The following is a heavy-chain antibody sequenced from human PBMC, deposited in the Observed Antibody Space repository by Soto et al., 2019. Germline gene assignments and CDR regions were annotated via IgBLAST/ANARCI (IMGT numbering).Heavy chain of an antibody. V-gene: IGHV3-23*01. J-gene: IGHJ5*02. Sequence: GGPLRLSCSASGFTFSNYAMSWVRQATGKGLEWVSTISGSGGSTYHADSVKGRFTISRDISKNTLFLQMNSLRAEDTAVYYCAKRPGIAAAGGFDPWGQGTLVTVSS. CDR1: GFTFSNYA. D-gene: IGHD6-13*01. CDR2: ISGSGGST. CDR3: AKRPGIAAAGGFDP.